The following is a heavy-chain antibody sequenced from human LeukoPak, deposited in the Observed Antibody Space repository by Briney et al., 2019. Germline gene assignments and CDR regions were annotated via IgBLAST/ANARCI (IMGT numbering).Heavy chain of an antibody. Sequence: GESLKISCKGSGYSFTDYWIGWVRQMPGKGLEWMGIIYPGDSDTKYSPSFQGQVTISADKSTRTAYLQWSSLKASDTAMYYCARAQSFDFWSGYFTNPQNYYYYMDVWGKGTTVTVSS. V-gene: IGHV5-51*01. CDR3: ARAQSFDFWSGYFTNPQNYYYYMDV. CDR2: IYPGDSDT. D-gene: IGHD3-3*01. J-gene: IGHJ6*03. CDR1: GYSFTDYW.